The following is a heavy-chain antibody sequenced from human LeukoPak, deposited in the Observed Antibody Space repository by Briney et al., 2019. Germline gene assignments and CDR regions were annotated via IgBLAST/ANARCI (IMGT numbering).Heavy chain of an antibody. Sequence: PSETLSLTCTVSGGSLSSFYWRWIRQPAGKGLVWIGRIYTSGRTNYNPALKSRVTMSVDTSKKQFSLKLSSVTAADTAVYYCARDPQLGPFDYWGQGTLVTVSS. V-gene: IGHV4-4*07. J-gene: IGHJ4*02. CDR3: ARDPQLGPFDY. CDR2: IYTSGRT. CDR1: GGSLSSFY. D-gene: IGHD6-6*01.